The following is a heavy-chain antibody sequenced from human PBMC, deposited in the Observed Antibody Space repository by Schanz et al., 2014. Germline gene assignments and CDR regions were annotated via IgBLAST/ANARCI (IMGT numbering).Heavy chain of an antibody. CDR2: IIHDGSEK. CDR3: ARDLRNSRPSYYDQ. CDR1: GFSISFHW. Sequence: EVQLVESGGGLVQPGGSLRLSCAASGFSISFHWMTWFRQAPGKGLEWVANIIHDGSEKFYVDSVKGRFTISRDNAKNSLYLQMDALRAEDTAVYYCARDLRNSRPSYYDQWGQGTLVTVSA. J-gene: IGHJ4*02. V-gene: IGHV3-7*01. D-gene: IGHD6-13*01.